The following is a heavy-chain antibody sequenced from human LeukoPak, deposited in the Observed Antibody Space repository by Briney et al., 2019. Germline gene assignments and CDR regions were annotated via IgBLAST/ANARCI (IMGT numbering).Heavy chain of an antibody. D-gene: IGHD5-18*01. CDR2: IKHDGSEK. CDR1: GFTFSKYW. CDR3: ARGRSHGYSYEKYYFDY. Sequence: GGSLRLSCVASGFTFSKYWMSWVRQAPGKGLQWVANIKHDGSEKYYVDSVMGRFTISRDNAENSVYLRLNSLRAEDTAVYYCARGRSHGYSYEKYYFDYWGQGTLVTVSS. J-gene: IGHJ4*02. V-gene: IGHV3-7*01.